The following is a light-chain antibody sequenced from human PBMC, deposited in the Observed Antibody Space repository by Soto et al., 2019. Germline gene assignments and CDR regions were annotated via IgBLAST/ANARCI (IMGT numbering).Light chain of an antibody. CDR2: DAS. Sequence: EIVLTQSPGTLSVSPVERVTLSCRASQSVRNNLAWYQQKPGQGPRLLIYDASTRATGSPARFSGSGSGTEFTLTISSLQSEDFAVYYCQQCNDWPWTFGQGTKVDIK. CDR3: QQCNDWPWT. V-gene: IGKV3-15*01. J-gene: IGKJ1*01. CDR1: QSVRNN.